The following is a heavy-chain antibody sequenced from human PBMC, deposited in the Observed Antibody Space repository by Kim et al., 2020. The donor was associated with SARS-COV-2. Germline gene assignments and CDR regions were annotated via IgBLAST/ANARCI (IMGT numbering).Heavy chain of an antibody. V-gene: IGHV4-39*01. CDR3: ATHFRSGGWNRGGEN. CDR1: GGSISSTRYY. CDR2: VYYSEI. Sequence: SETRSLTCTVSGGSISSTRYYWGWIRQLPGKGLEWIGSVYYSEISYNPSLKSRVTISVDTSKNQISLKLTSMTAADTALYYCATHFRSGGWNRGGENWGQGTLVIVSS. D-gene: IGHD6-19*01. J-gene: IGHJ4*02.